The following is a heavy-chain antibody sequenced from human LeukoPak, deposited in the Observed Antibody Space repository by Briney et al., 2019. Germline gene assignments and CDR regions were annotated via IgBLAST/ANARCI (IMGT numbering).Heavy chain of an antibody. CDR1: GYTFTNYG. D-gene: IGHD3-22*01. J-gene: IGHJ4*02. CDR2: ISAYNGNT. CDR3: ARSHRAYYYDASGYLSFRYFDY. V-gene: IGHV1-18*01. Sequence: ASVKVSCKPSGYTFTNYGISWVRQAPGQGLDWMGWISAYNGNTNYAQKLQGRVTMTTDTSTSTAYMERRSLRSDDTAVYYCARSHRAYYYDASGYLSFRYFDYWGQGTLVTVSS.